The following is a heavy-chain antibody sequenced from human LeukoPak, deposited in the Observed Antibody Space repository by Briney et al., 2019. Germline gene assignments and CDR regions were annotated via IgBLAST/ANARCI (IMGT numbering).Heavy chain of an antibody. Sequence: PGGSLRLSCAASGFTFSTYWMHSVRHIPGKGLVCVSLIHLDGTSTHYADSVRGRFSISRDNAADTLYLQMNSLRAEDTAVYYCAREQEAAGNWFFDRWGRGTPVTVSS. CDR3: AREQEAAGNWFFDR. V-gene: IGHV3-74*01. D-gene: IGHD6-13*01. J-gene: IGHJ2*01. CDR1: GFTFSTYW. CDR2: IHLDGTST.